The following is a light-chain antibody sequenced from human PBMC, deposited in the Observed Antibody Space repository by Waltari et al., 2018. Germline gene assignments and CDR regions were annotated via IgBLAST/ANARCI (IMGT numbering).Light chain of an antibody. J-gene: IGLJ2*01. CDR3: YSKDTDGGSQGK. Sequence: YDLTQPPSVSVSPGQTAPIPCSGAGLPKQYTFWSQQKSGQAPVLVMYDDNKRPSGIPGRFSGSSAGTVATLTITGAQVDDEADYYCYSKDTDGGSQGKIGGGTKLTVL. V-gene: IGLV3-10*01. CDR1: GLPKQY. CDR2: DDN.